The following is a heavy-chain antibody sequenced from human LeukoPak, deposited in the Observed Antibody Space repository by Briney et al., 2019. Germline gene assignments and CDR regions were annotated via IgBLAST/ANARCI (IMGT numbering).Heavy chain of an antibody. J-gene: IGHJ4*02. CDR3: AREAVTRNYFDY. CDR2: ISGGGVST. Sequence: GGSLRLSCAASGFTFSCYAMSWVRQAPGKGLEWVSGISGGGVSTYYADSVKGRFTISRDNSKNTLYLQMNSLRAEDTAVYYCAREAVTRNYFDYWGQGTLVTVSS. V-gene: IGHV3-23*01. D-gene: IGHD4-17*01. CDR1: GFTFSCYA.